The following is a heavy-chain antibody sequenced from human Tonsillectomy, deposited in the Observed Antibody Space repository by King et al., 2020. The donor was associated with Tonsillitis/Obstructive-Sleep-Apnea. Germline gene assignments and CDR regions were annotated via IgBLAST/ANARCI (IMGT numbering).Heavy chain of an antibody. CDR1: GFTFDDYA. V-gene: IGHV3-9*01. CDR2: ISWNSGSI. CDR3: AKGVNAGTTYLSWEFYY. J-gene: IGHJ4*02. D-gene: IGHD1-7*01. Sequence: QLVQSGGGLVQPGRSLRLSCAASGFTFDDYAMHWVRQAPGKGLEWVSGISWNSGSIGYADSVKGRFTISRDNAKNSLYLQMNSLRAEDTALYYCAKGVNAGTTYLSWEFYYWGQGTLVTVSS.